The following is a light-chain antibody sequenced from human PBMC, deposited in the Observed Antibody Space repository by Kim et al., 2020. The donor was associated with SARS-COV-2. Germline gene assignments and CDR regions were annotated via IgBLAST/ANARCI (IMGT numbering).Light chain of an antibody. Sequence: VSPGERATLSCRASQSVSSNLAWYQQKPGQAPRLLNYGASTRATGIPARFSGSGSGTEFTLTISSLQSEDFAVYYCQQYNNWTVTFGQGTKVDIK. CDR1: QSVSSN. V-gene: IGKV3-15*01. CDR3: QQYNNWTVT. J-gene: IGKJ1*01. CDR2: GAS.